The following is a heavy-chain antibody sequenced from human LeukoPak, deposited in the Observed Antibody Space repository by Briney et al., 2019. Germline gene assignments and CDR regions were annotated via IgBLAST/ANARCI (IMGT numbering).Heavy chain of an antibody. CDR2: INLNSGGT. CDR3: ARGATIAVAGPAVY. Sequence: ASVKVSCKASGYTFTDYYMHWVRQAPGQGLEWMGWINLNSGGTNYAQKFQGRVTMTRDTSISTAYMELYSLRSDDTAVYYCARGATIAVAGPAVYWGQGALVTVSS. CDR1: GYTFTDYY. V-gene: IGHV1-2*02. J-gene: IGHJ4*02. D-gene: IGHD6-19*01.